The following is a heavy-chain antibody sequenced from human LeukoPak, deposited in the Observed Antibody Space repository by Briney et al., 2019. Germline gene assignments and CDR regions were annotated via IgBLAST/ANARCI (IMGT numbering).Heavy chain of an antibody. Sequence: ASVSVSCKASGYSFTGYYMHWVRQAPGQGLEWMGWMNTNSGGRKNSQKFQVRGALTRSTAISTAYMELHTLTTVDTAVYYCARGAARDRSGWYDYWGQGTLVTVSS. CDR3: ARGAARDRSGWYDY. J-gene: IGHJ4*02. CDR2: MNTNSGGR. V-gene: IGHV1-2*02. D-gene: IGHD6-19*01. CDR1: GYSFTGYY.